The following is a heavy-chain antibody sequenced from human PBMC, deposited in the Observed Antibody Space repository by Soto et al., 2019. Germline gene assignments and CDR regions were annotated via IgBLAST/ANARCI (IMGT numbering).Heavy chain of an antibody. D-gene: IGHD3-22*01. CDR1: GFTVSSNY. J-gene: IGHJ3*02. Sequence: GGSLRLSSAASGFTVSSNYMSWVRQAPGKGLEWVSVIYSGGSTYYADSVKGRFTISRDNSKNTLYLQMNSLRAEDTAVYYCARVEGSYYYDSSGYYLGAFDIWGQGTMGTVSS. CDR2: IYSGGST. CDR3: ARVEGSYYYDSSGYYLGAFDI. V-gene: IGHV3-53*01.